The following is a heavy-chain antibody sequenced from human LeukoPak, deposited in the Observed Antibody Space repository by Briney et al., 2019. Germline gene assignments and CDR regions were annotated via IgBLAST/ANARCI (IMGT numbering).Heavy chain of an antibody. CDR1: GYTFTGYY. CDR2: INPSGGST. D-gene: IGHD3-16*01. V-gene: IGHV1-46*01. Sequence: GASVKVSCKASGYTFTGYYMHWVRQAPGQGLEWMGIINPSGGSTSYAQKFQGRVTMTRDTSTSTVYMELSSLRSEDTAVYYCARVGGFNWFDPWGQGTLVTVSS. CDR3: ARVGGFNWFDP. J-gene: IGHJ5*02.